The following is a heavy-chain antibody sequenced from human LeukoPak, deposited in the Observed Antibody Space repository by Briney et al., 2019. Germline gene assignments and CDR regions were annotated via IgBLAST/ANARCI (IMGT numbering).Heavy chain of an antibody. CDR2: IYDGGKT. D-gene: IGHD5-24*01. Sequence: PSETLSLTCTVSGGSIGSYDWSWIRQPPGKGPEWIGYIYDGGKTYYNPSLKGRVTISVDTSNNQFSLKLRSGTAADTAVYYCARGGPRTDDYNFDYWGQGTLVSVSS. CDR3: ARGGPRTDDYNFDY. J-gene: IGHJ4*02. CDR1: GGSIGSYD. V-gene: IGHV4-59*01.